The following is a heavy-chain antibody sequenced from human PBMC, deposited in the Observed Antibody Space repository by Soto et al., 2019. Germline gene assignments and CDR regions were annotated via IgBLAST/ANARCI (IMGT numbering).Heavy chain of an antibody. CDR1: GFTVSSSY. V-gene: IGHV3-53*04. CDR3: ARAGXXXXXXTCYPASMGV. CDR2: FYSGGKT. J-gene: IGHJ6*04. Sequence: EVQLVESGGGLVQPGGSLRLSCSASGFTVSSSYINWVRQAPGKGLEWVSTFYSGGKTYYADSVKGRFTISRHSSENTXXLQMXSXXSEDTAVYYCARAGXXXXXXTCYPASMGVWGEGTTVTVSS. D-gene: IGHD2-15*01.